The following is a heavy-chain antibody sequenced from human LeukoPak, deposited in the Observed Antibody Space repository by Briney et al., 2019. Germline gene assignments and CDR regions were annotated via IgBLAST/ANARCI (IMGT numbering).Heavy chain of an antibody. CDR1: GGSFSGYY. CDR3: ARGAISGASRWYFDLWGRRFDL. D-gene: IGHD4-23*01. Sequence: TSETLSLTCAVYGGSFSGYYWSWIRQPPGKGLEWIGEINHSGSTNYNPSLKSRVTISVDTSKNQFSLKLSSVTAADTAVYYCARGAISGASRWYFDLWGRRFDLWGRGTLVTVSS. V-gene: IGHV4-34*01. CDR2: INHSGST. J-gene: IGHJ2*01.